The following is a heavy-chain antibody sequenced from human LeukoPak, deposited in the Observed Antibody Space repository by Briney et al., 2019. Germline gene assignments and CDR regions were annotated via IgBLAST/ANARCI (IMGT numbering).Heavy chain of an antibody. Sequence: PSETLSLTCAVYGGSFSGDFWSWIRQPPGKGLEWIGYIYYSGSTNYNPSLKSRVTISVDTSKNQFSLKLSSVTAADTAVYYCARDRDPYDAFDIWGQGTMVTVSS. V-gene: IGHV4-59*01. CDR3: ARDRDPYDAFDI. CDR1: GGSFSGDF. CDR2: IYYSGST. D-gene: IGHD5-24*01. J-gene: IGHJ3*02.